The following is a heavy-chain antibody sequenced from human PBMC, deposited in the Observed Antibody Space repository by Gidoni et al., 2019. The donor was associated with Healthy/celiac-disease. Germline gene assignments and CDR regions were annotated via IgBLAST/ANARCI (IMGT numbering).Heavy chain of an antibody. CDR3: ARGPYSKFDP. J-gene: IGHJ5*02. CDR2: MNPNSGNT. CDR1: GYTFTRYD. Sequence: QVPLVQSGSEVKKPGASVTVSCKASGYTFTRYDINWVRQATGQGLEWLGWMNPNSGNTGYAQKFQGRVTMTRNTSISTAYMELSSLRSEDTAVYYCARGPYSKFDPWGQGTLVTVSS. V-gene: IGHV1-8*01. D-gene: IGHD6-13*01.